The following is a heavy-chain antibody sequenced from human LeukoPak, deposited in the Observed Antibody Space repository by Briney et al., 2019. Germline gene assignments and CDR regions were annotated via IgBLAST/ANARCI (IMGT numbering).Heavy chain of an antibody. CDR2: ISSSGSTI. V-gene: IGHV3-48*03. CDR3: ARGGGLRRTFDY. D-gene: IGHD4-17*01. Sequence: SGGSLRLSCAASGFTFSSYEMNWVCQAPGKGLEWVSYISSSGSTIYYADSVKGRFTISRDNAKNSLYLQMNSLRAEDTAVYYCARGGGLRRTFDYWGQGTLVTVSS. J-gene: IGHJ4*02. CDR1: GFTFSSYE.